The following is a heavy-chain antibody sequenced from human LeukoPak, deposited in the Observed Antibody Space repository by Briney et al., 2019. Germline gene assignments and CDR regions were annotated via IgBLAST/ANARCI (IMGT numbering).Heavy chain of an antibody. CDR1: EFTFSSYW. V-gene: IGHV3-74*01. D-gene: IGHD3-10*01. J-gene: IGHJ4*02. CDR3: ARAILRGVIHG. CDR2: INSDGSST. Sequence: PGGSLRLSCAASEFTFSSYWMHWVRHAPGKGLVWVSRINSDGSSTSYADSVKGRFTISRDNAKNTLYLQMNSLRAEDTAVYYCARAILRGVIHGWGQGTLVTVSS.